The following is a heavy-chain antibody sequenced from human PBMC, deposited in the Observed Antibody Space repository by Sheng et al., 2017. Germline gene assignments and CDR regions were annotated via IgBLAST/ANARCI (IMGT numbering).Heavy chain of an antibody. D-gene: IGHD3-10*01. V-gene: IGHV4-34*01. CDR2: INHSGST. CDR3: ASSYAGGAYYYYGMDV. CDR1: GGSFSGYY. J-gene: IGHJ6*04. Sequence: QVQLQQWGAGLLKPSETLSLTCAVYGGSFSGYYWSWIRQPPGKGLEWIGEINHSGSTNYNPSLKSRVTISVDTSKNQFSLKLSSVTAADTAVYYCASSYAGGAYYYYGMDVWAKGPTVTVSS.